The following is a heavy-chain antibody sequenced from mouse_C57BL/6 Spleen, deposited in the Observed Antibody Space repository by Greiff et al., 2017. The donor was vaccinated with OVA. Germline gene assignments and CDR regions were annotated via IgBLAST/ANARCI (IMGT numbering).Heavy chain of an antibody. CDR2: ISSGGDYI. D-gene: IGHD1-1*01. CDR1: GFTFSSYA. Sequence: EVHLVESGEGLVKPGGSLKLSCAASGFTFSSYAMSWVRQTPEKRLEWVAYISSGGDYIYYADTVKGRFTISRDNARNTLYLQMSSLKSEDTAMYYCTREDYGSSRRDAMDYWGQGTSVTVSS. V-gene: IGHV5-9-1*02. CDR3: TREDYGSSRRDAMDY. J-gene: IGHJ4*01.